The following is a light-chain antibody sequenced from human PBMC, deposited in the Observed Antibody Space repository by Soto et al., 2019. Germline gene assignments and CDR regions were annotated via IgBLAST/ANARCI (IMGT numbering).Light chain of an antibody. CDR1: SSDVGGYNY. CDR3: SSYTRSSIYV. CDR2: EVS. Sequence: SVLTQPASVSGSPGQSITISCTGTSSDVGGYNYVSWYQQHPGKAPKLMIYEVSNRPSGVSNRFSGSKSGNTASLTISGLQAEDEADYYCSSYTRSSIYVFGTGTKVTVL. J-gene: IGLJ1*01. V-gene: IGLV2-14*01.